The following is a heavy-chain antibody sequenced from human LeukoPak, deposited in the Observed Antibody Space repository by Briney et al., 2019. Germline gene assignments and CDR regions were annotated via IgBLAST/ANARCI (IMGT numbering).Heavy chain of an antibody. CDR1: GYTFTGYY. V-gene: IGHV1-2*02. J-gene: IGHJ4*02. CDR3: ARVRRLRLGELSLPH. Sequence: GASVKVSYTASGYTFTGYYMHRVRQAPGHGLEWMGWINSNSGGTNCAQKLQGRVTMTRDTSISTAYMELSRLRSDDTAVYYCARVRRLRLGELSLPHWGQGTLVTVSS. CDR2: INSNSGGT. D-gene: IGHD3-16*02.